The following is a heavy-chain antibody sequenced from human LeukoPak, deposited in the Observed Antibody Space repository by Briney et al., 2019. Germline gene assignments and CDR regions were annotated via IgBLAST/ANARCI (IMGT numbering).Heavy chain of an antibody. D-gene: IGHD6-19*01. Sequence: PGRSLRLSCAASGFTFDDYAMHWVRQAPGKGLEWVSGISWNSGGIGYADSLKGRFTISRDNAKNSLYLQMNSLRAEDTTLYYCAKSSVAAPYYYNGMDVWGQGTTVTVSS. V-gene: IGHV3-9*01. CDR2: ISWNSGGI. CDR1: GFTFDDYA. J-gene: IGHJ6*02. CDR3: AKSSVAAPYYYNGMDV.